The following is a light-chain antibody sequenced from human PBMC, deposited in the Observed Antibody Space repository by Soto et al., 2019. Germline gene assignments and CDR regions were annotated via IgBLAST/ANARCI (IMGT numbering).Light chain of an antibody. CDR2: EVS. CDR3: SSYTSSSTYV. CDR1: SRDVGGYTY. Sequence: QSVLTQPASVSGSPGQSITISCTVTSRDVGGYTYVSWYQQHPDKAPKLMLYEVSNRPSGVSNRFSGSKSGNTASLTISGLQAEDEADYYCSSYTSSSTYVFGTGTKLTVL. J-gene: IGLJ1*01. V-gene: IGLV2-14*01.